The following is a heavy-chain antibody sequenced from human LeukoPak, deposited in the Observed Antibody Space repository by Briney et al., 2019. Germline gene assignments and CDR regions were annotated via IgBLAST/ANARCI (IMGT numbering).Heavy chain of an antibody. J-gene: IGHJ4*02. CDR3: ARDPGLLGYCSGGSCPTYYFDY. CDR2: MNPNSGNT. Sequence: VASVKVSCKASGYTFTSYDINWVRQATGRGLEWMGWMNPNSGNTGYAQKFQGRVTITRNTSISTAYMELSSLRSEDTAVYYCARDPGLLGYCSGGSCPTYYFDYWGQGTLVTVSS. D-gene: IGHD2-15*01. V-gene: IGHV1-8*03. CDR1: GYTFTSYD.